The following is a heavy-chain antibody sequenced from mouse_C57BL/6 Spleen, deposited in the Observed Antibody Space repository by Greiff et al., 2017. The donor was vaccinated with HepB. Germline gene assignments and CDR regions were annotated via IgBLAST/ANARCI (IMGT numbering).Heavy chain of an antibody. Sequence: QVQLKESGPELVKPGASVKISCKASGYAFSSSWMNWVKQRPGKGLEWIGRIYPGGGDTNYNGKFKGKATLTADKSSSTAYMQLSSLTSEDSAVYFCARSENDGGYSYYYAMDYWGQGTSVTVSS. CDR2: IYPGGGDT. J-gene: IGHJ4*01. V-gene: IGHV1-82*01. CDR1: GYAFSSSW. CDR3: ARSENDGGYSYYYAMDY. D-gene: IGHD2-3*01.